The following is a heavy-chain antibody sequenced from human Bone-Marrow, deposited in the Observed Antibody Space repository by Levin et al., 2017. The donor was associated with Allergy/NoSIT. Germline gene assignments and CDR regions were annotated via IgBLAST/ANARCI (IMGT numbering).Heavy chain of an antibody. Sequence: TGGSLRLSCAASGFTFSSYAMSWVRQAPGKGLEWVSAISGSGGSTYYADSVKGRFTISRDNSKNTLYLQMNSLRAEDTAVYYCAKAIEGWLSYFDYWGQGTLVTVSS. D-gene: IGHD6-19*01. J-gene: IGHJ4*02. CDR3: AKAIEGWLSYFDY. V-gene: IGHV3-23*01. CDR2: ISGSGGST. CDR1: GFTFSSYA.